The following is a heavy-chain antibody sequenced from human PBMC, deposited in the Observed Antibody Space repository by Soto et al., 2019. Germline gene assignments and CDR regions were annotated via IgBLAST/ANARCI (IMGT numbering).Heavy chain of an antibody. Sequence: SETLSLTCTVSGGSINSYYWSWIRQPPGKGLEWIGYIYYSGSTNYNPSLKSRVTISVDTSKNQFSLKLSSVTAADTAVHYCARRYGSCFDYWGQGTLVTVSS. CDR3: ARRYGSCFDY. D-gene: IGHD1-26*01. CDR2: IYYSGST. V-gene: IGHV4-59*01. CDR1: GGSINSYY. J-gene: IGHJ4*02.